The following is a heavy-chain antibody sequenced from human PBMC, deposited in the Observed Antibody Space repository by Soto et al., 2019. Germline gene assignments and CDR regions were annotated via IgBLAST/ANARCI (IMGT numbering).Heavy chain of an antibody. V-gene: IGHV1-3*01. Sequence: ASVKVSCKASGYTFTSYGINWVRQAPGRGLEWMGWINPGNGSTKYSQQFQGRVIIDRDTSASTAYMELSSLRSEDTAVYYCARGGYFDSSNYLAYWGLGTLVTVSS. J-gene: IGHJ4*02. CDR2: INPGNGST. CDR1: GYTFTSYG. CDR3: ARGGYFDSSNYLAY. D-gene: IGHD3-22*01.